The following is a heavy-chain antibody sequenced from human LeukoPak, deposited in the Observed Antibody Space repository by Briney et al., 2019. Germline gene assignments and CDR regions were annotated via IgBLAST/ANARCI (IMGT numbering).Heavy chain of an antibody. Sequence: PSETLSLTCSVSGDSISTSSYYWSWIRQPPGKGLEWIGEINHSGSTNYNPSLKSRVTISVDTSKNQFSLKLSSVTAADTAVYYCARRQANKSIVVPRSGRSWYFDLWGRGTLVTVSS. CDR1: GDSISTSSYY. CDR2: INHSGST. J-gene: IGHJ2*01. D-gene: IGHD1-26*01. V-gene: IGHV4-39*07. CDR3: ARRQANKSIVVPRSGRSWYFDL.